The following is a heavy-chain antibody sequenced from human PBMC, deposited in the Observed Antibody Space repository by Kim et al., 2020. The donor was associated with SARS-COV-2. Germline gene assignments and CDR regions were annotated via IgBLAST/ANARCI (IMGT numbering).Heavy chain of an antibody. V-gene: IGHV4-30-2*04. CDR3: ARTGYSYGATHYYGMDV. D-gene: IGHD5-18*01. Sequence: LKSRVTISVDTSKDQFSLKLSSVTAADTAVYYCARTGYSYGATHYYGMDVWGQGTTVTVSS. J-gene: IGHJ6*02.